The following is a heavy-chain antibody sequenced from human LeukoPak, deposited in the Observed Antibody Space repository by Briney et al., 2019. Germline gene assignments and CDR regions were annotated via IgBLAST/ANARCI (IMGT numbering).Heavy chain of an antibody. CDR2: ISSSSSYI. CDR3: ARGVGYSGYEYYY. J-gene: IGHJ4*02. D-gene: IGHD5-12*01. V-gene: IGHV3-21*01. CDR1: GFTFSSYS. Sequence: KPGGSLRLSCAASGFTFSSYSMNWVRQAPGKGLEWVSSISSSSSYIYYADSVKGRFTISRDNAKNSLYLQMNSLRAKDTAVYYCARGVGYSGYEYYYWGQGTLVTVSS.